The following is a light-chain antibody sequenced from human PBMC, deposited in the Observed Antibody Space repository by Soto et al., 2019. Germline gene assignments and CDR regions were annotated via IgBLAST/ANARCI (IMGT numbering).Light chain of an antibody. CDR2: AAS. CDR3: HQLKSYPWT. Sequence: DIQLTQSPSFLSASVGDRVTITCRASQGTSSYLAWYQQKPGKAPQLLIYAASTLQSGVPSRFSGSGSATEFTLTISSLQPEDFATYYCHQLKSYPWTFGQGTKVEIK. J-gene: IGKJ1*01. V-gene: IGKV1-9*01. CDR1: QGTSSY.